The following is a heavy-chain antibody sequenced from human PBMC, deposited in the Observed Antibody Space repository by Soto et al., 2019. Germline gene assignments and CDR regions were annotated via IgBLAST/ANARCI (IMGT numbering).Heavy chain of an antibody. Sequence: VNFSCKASGYAFTSYAMHWVLHAPLHGLEWMGIINPSGGSTSYAQKFQGRVTITRDTSASAAYMEMSSLRSEDTAMYYCARATYYYASGSSHFDYWGQGTLVTVSS. J-gene: IGHJ4*02. CDR2: INPSGGST. CDR3: ARATYYYASGSSHFDY. D-gene: IGHD3-10*01. CDR1: GYAFTSYA. V-gene: IGHV1-46*01.